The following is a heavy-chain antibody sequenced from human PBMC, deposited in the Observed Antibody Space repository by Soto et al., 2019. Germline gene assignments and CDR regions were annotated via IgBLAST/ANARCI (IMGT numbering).Heavy chain of an antibody. Sequence: QVQLQQWGAGLLKPSETLSLTCAVYGGSFSGYYWSWIRQPPGKGLEWIGEINHSGSTNYNPSLKSRVTISVDTSKHQFSLKLSSVTAADTAVYYCAREGPPDYGWGSYRYKASTYYFDYWGQGTLVTVSS. V-gene: IGHV4-34*01. D-gene: IGHD3-16*02. CDR3: AREGPPDYGWGSYRYKASTYYFDY. J-gene: IGHJ4*02. CDR1: GGSFSGYY. CDR2: INHSGST.